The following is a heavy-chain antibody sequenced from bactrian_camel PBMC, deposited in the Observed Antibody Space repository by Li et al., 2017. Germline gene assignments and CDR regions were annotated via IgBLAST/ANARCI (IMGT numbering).Heavy chain of an antibody. V-gene: IGHV3S1*01. Sequence: VQLVESGGGLVQPGGTLRLSCAASGFTFSGYWMYWIRQAPGKGLEWVSAISASGGTTIYADSVKSRFTISRDNAKNTLYLQLNSLSPEDTAKYYCSAVDYDESPPGGACTAQEAVFFGRWGQGTQVTVS. CDR2: ISASGGTT. CDR3: SAVDYDESPPGGACTAQEAVFFGR. D-gene: IGHD1*01. J-gene: IGHJ6*01. CDR1: GFTFSGYW.